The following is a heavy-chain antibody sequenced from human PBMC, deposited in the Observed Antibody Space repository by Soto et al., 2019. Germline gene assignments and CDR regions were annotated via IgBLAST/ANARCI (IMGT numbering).Heavy chain of an antibody. CDR3: ARGAARPAPPWYFDL. D-gene: IGHD6-6*01. J-gene: IGHJ2*01. V-gene: IGHV1-3*01. Sequence: ASVKVSCKASGYTFTSYGMNWVRQAPGRGLEWMGWINPGNGNTKYSQKFQGWVTMTRDTSISTAYMELSRLRSDDTAVYYCARGAARPAPPWYFDLWGRGTLVTVSS. CDR2: INPGNGNT. CDR1: GYTFTSYG.